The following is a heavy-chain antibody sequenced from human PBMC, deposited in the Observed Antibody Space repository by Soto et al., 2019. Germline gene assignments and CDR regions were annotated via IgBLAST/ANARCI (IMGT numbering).Heavy chain of an antibody. Sequence: QVQLVQSGAEVKKPGSSVKVSCKASGGTFSSHIISWVRQAPGQGLEWMGRIIPILGVANYAQKFQGRVTITADKSTTTAYMELTSLRSEDTAVFYCARVPIPLFYGMDVWGQGTTVTVSS. CDR2: IIPILGVA. CDR3: ARVPIPLFYGMDV. V-gene: IGHV1-69*02. CDR1: GGTFSSHI. J-gene: IGHJ6*02. D-gene: IGHD2-2*02.